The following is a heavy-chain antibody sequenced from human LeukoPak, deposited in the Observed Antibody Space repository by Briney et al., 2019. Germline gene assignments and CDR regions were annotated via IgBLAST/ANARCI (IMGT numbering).Heavy chain of an antibody. J-gene: IGHJ4*02. CDR2: ISWNSGSI. D-gene: IGHD5-24*01. Sequence: GGSLRLSCAASGFTFDDYAMHWVRQAPGKGLEWVSGISWNSGSIGYADSVKGRFTISRDNAKNSLYLQMTSLRAEDTALYYCAKGRRDGYKTPSDYWGQGTLVTVSS. CDR3: AKGRRDGYKTPSDY. V-gene: IGHV3-9*01. CDR1: GFTFDDYA.